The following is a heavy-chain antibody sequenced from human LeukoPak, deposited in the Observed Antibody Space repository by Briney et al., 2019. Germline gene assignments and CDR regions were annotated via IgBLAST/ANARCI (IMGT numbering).Heavy chain of an antibody. D-gene: IGHD3-10*01. Sequence: GGSLRLSCAASGFTFSSYWMSWVRQAPGKGLEWVANIKQDGSEKYYVDSVKGRFTISRDNAKNSLYLQMNSLRAEDTAVYYCARAKEDYYGSGSYSTYDWGQGTLVTVSS. J-gene: IGHJ4*02. V-gene: IGHV3-7*01. CDR1: GFTFSSYW. CDR3: ARAKEDYYGSGSYSTYD. CDR2: IKQDGSEK.